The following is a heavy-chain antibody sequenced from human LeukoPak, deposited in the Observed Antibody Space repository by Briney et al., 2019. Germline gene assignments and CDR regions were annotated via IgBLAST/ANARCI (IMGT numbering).Heavy chain of an antibody. CDR3: ARGDPQGYCSSTSCYGAGIYYYYSMDV. Sequence: ASAKVSCKASGYTFTSYAMHWVRQAPGQRLEWMGWINAGNGNTKYSQKFQGRVTITRDTSASTAYMELSSLRSEDTAVYYCARGDPQGYCSSTSCYGAGIYYYYSMDVWGKGTTVTVSS. CDR2: INAGNGNT. V-gene: IGHV1-3*01. CDR1: GYTFTSYA. D-gene: IGHD2-2*01. J-gene: IGHJ6*04.